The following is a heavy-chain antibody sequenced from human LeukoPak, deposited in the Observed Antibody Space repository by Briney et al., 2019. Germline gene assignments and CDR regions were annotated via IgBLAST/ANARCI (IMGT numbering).Heavy chain of an antibody. Sequence: PGGSLRLSCAASGFTFSSYAMSWVRQAPGKGLEWVSAISGSGISTYYADSAKGRFTISRDSSKNTLYLQMNSLRAEDTAVYYCAKRPRAVAEAYFDYWGQGTLVTVSS. J-gene: IGHJ4*02. V-gene: IGHV3-23*01. CDR1: GFTFSSYA. CDR2: ISGSGIST. CDR3: AKRPRAVAEAYFDY. D-gene: IGHD6-19*01.